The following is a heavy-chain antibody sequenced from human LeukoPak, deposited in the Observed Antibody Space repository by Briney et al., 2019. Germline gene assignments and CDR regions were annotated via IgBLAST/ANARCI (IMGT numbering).Heavy chain of an antibody. CDR1: GFIFSDFA. Sequence: PGTSLTLSCAASGFIFSDFAMHWVRQAPGKGLKGVAVISYHGNNKYYADSVKGRFAISRDNARNTLYLQRNSLRPEDAAVYSCVREDYGEYYFDYWGQGTPVTVSS. D-gene: IGHD4-17*01. CDR3: VREDYGEYYFDY. V-gene: IGHV3-30*09. CDR2: ISYHGNNK. J-gene: IGHJ4*02.